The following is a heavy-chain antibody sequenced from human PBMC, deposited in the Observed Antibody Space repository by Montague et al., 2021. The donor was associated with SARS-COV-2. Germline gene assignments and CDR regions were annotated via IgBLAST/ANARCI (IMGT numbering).Heavy chain of an antibody. Sequence: SETLSLTCAVSGGSISSSSYYWGWIRQPPGKGLEWIGSIHYSRSTYSNLTIKSRVSIAVATSKYQFSLKLSSATAADTAVYYCARVWETFYYYYGMDVWGQGTTVTVSS. V-gene: IGHV4-39*01. CDR3: ARVWETFYYYYGMDV. CDR1: GGSISSSSYY. D-gene: IGHD1-26*01. CDR2: IHYSRST. J-gene: IGHJ6*02.